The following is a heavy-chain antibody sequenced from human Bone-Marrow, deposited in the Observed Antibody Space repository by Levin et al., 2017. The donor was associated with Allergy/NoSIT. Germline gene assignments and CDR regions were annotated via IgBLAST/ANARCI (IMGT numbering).Heavy chain of an antibody. V-gene: IGHV3-30*18. CDR3: AKDFSAVNVYYFDY. D-gene: IGHD4-17*01. CDR1: GFTFSSFA. Sequence: GGSLRLSCAASGFTFSSFAMYWVRQAPGKGLEWVAITSYDGRYKLYANSVKGRFTISRDNSNNTLYLQMDSLRVEDTAVYYCAKDFSAVNVYYFDYWGQGTLVTVSS. CDR2: TSYDGRYK. J-gene: IGHJ4*02.